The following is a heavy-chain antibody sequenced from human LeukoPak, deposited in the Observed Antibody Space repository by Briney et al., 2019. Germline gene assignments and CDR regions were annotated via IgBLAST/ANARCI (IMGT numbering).Heavy chain of an antibody. Sequence: ASVKVSCKASGYTFSSYVISWVRQAPGQGLEWMGWISAYNGNTNYAQKLQGRVTMTTDTSTSTAYMELRSLRSDDTAVYYCARVIGDSSSWPNYWYFDLWGRGTLVTVSS. CDR3: ARVIGDSSSWPNYWYFDL. D-gene: IGHD6-13*01. V-gene: IGHV1-18*01. CDR1: GYTFSSYV. J-gene: IGHJ2*01. CDR2: ISAYNGNT.